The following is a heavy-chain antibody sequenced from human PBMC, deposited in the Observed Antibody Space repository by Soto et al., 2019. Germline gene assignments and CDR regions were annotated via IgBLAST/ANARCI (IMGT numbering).Heavy chain of an antibody. V-gene: IGHV1-24*01. CDR3: ATSYYNLVVWGSYSGMDV. J-gene: IGHJ6*02. CDR1: GYTLTELS. Sequence: QVQLVQSGAEVKKPGASVKVSCKVSGYTLTELSMHWVRQAPGKGLEWMGGFDPEDGETIYAQKFQGRVTMTEDTSTDTAYMELSRLRSEDTAVYYCATSYYNLVVWGSYSGMDVWGQGTTVTVCS. CDR2: FDPEDGET. D-gene: IGHD3-16*01.